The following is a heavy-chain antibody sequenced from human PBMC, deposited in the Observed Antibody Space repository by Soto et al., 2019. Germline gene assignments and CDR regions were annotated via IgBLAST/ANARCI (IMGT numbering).Heavy chain of an antibody. CDR3: AGGSGWLMDC. Sequence: GGSLRLSCAASGFTFSSYWMGWVRQAPGKGLEWVAIIKKDGSEKYYVDSVKGRFTISRDNAKNSVYLQTDSLRAEDTAVYYCAGGSGWLMDCWGQGTLVTVSS. J-gene: IGHJ4*02. CDR1: GFTFSSYW. D-gene: IGHD6-19*01. V-gene: IGHV3-7*03. CDR2: IKKDGSEK.